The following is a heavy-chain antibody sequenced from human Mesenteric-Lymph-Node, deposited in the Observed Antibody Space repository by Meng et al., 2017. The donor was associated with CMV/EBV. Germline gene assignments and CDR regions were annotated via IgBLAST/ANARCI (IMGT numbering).Heavy chain of an antibody. Sequence: ASVKVSCKASGYTFTGYYMHWVRQAPGQGLEWMGCIYPNSGGTNYAQKFQGRVTMTRDTSISTAYMELSSLRSDDAAVYYCARGNPMRSFDAWGQGTLVTVSS. CDR1: GYTFTGYY. CDR2: IYPNSGGT. V-gene: IGHV1-2*02. J-gene: IGHJ4*02. CDR3: ARGNPMRSFDA.